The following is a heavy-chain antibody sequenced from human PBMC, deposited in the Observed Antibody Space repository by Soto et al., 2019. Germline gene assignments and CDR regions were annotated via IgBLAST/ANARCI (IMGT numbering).Heavy chain of an antibody. V-gene: IGHV3-11*01. D-gene: IGHD5-18*01. CDR1: GFTFSDHY. CDR2: MSSGGGTI. Sequence: QVELVESGGGLVKPGGSLRLSCAASGFTFSDHYMSWIRQAPGKGLEWVSYMSSGGGTIYYADSVKGRFTISRDNAKNSLYLQLNGLRGEDTAIYYCARAASPRDPWLDXXGQGTXVTVSS. J-gene: IGHJ4*02. CDR3: ARAASPRDPWLDX.